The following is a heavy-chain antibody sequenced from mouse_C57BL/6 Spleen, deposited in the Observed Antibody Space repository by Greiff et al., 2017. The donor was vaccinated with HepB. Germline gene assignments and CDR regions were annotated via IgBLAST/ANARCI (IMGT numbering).Heavy chain of an antibody. CDR1: GYAFSSSW. V-gene: IGHV1-82*01. CDR3: AREEGYGYLAY. D-gene: IGHD2-2*01. J-gene: IGHJ3*01. Sequence: QVQLQQSGPELVKPGASVKISCKASGYAFSSSWMNWVKQRPGKGLEWIGRIYPGDGDTNYNGKFKGKATLTADKSSSTAYMQLSSLTSEDSAVYFCAREEGYGYLAYWGQGTLVTVSA. CDR2: IYPGDGDT.